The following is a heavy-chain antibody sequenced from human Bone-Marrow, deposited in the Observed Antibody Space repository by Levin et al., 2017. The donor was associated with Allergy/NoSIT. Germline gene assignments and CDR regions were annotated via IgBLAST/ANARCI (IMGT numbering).Heavy chain of an antibody. Sequence: SQTLSLTCTVSGGSISSGGYYWSWIRQHPGKGLEWIGYIYYSGSTYYNPSLKSRVTISVDTSKNQFSLKLSSVTAADTALYYCARTDYYDSSGYSYDAFDIWGQGTMVTVSS. CDR1: GGSISSGGYY. CDR3: ARTDYYDSSGYSYDAFDI. J-gene: IGHJ3*02. D-gene: IGHD3-22*01. CDR2: IYYSGST. V-gene: IGHV4-31*03.